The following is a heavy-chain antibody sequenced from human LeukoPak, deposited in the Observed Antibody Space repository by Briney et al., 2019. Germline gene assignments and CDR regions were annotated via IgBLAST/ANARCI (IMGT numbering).Heavy chain of an antibody. CDR1: GFTFSSYA. D-gene: IGHD2-15*01. V-gene: IGHV3-30*04. J-gene: IGHJ4*02. Sequence: GGSLRLSCAASGFTFSSYAMHWVRQAPGKGLEWVAVISYDGRNKYYADSVKGRFTISRDNSKNTLYLQMNSLRAEDTAVYYCARTQDIVVVVAAPFDYWGQGTLVTVSS. CDR2: ISYDGRNK. CDR3: ARTQDIVVVVAAPFDY.